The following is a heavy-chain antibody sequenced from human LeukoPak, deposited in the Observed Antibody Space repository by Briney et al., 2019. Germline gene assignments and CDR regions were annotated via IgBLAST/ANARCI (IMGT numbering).Heavy chain of an antibody. CDR3: ARDRGSTKYNWFDP. D-gene: IGHD2-2*01. J-gene: IGHJ5*02. Sequence: SVKVSCKVSGGTLRNYGISWVRQAPGQGLEWMGGIIPIFGTANYAQKFQGRVTITADESTSTAYMELSSLRSEDTAVYYCARDRGSTKYNWFDPWGQGTLVTVSS. CDR2: IIPIFGTA. V-gene: IGHV1-69*13. CDR1: GGTLRNYG.